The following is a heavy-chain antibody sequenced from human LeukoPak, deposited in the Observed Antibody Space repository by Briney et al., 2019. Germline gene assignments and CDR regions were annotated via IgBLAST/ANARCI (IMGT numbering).Heavy chain of an antibody. CDR2: ISSSSSYI. J-gene: IGHJ6*02. V-gene: IGHV3-21*01. CDR1: GFTFSSHN. CDR3: ARDWAAHESSGSHSPPV. Sequence: PGGSLRLSCAASGFTFSSHNMNWVRQAPGKGLEWVSSISSSSSYINHADSVKGRFTISRDNAKNSLYLQMNSLRAEDTAVYYCARDWAAHESSGSHSPPVWGQGTTVTVSS. D-gene: IGHD3-10*01.